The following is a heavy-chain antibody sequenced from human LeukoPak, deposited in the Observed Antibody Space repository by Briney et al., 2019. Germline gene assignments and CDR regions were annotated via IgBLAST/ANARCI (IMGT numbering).Heavy chain of an antibody. CDR2: IGSGGDP. J-gene: IGHJ4*02. CDR3: ARGTSSGFDY. Sequence: QSEGSLRLSCAASGFTFSSYDIHWVRQAAGEGLEWVSAIGSGGDPFYAGSVKGRFTISRENAKNSLYLQMNSLRAGDTAVYYCARGTSSGFDYWGQGTLVTVSS. CDR1: GFTFSSYD. D-gene: IGHD6-19*01. V-gene: IGHV3-13*05.